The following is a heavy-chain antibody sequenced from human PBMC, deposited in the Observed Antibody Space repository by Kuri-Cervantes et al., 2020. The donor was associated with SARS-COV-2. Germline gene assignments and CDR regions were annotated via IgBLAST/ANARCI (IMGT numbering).Heavy chain of an antibody. V-gene: IGHV4-61*08. D-gene: IGHD3-3*01. CDR2: IYYSGST. Sequence: SETLSLTCTVSGGSISSGGYYWSWIRQPPGKGLEWIGYIYYSGSTNYNPSLKSRVTISVDTSKNQFSLKLSSVTAADTAVYYCARETYEPLGTIFGVPGVPYFDYWGQGTLVTVSS. J-gene: IGHJ4*02. CDR3: ARETYEPLGTIFGVPGVPYFDY. CDR1: GGSISSGGYY.